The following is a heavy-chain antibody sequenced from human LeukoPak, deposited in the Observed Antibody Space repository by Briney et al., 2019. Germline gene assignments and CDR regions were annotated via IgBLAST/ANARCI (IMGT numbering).Heavy chain of an antibody. Sequence: GASVKVSCKASGYTFTSYAMGWVRQAPGHGLEWMGWINTNTGHPTYAQGFTGRFVFSLDTSVSTAYLQISSLEAEDTAVYYCAGFLCISAVCYYLDYWGQGTLVTVSS. CDR3: AGFLCISAVCYYLDY. CDR1: GYTFTSYA. D-gene: IGHD2-8*01. CDR2: INTNTGHP. V-gene: IGHV7-4-1*02. J-gene: IGHJ4*02.